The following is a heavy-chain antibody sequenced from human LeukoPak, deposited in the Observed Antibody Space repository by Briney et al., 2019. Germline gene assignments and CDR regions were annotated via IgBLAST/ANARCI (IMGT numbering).Heavy chain of an antibody. CDR2: FHYSGST. Sequence: SETPSLTCSVSGASISSYYWIWIRQPPGKGLECIGYFHYSGSTNYNPSLKSRVTISVDTSKNQFSLKLSSVTAADTAVYYCARLGQPNAFDIWGQGTMVTVSS. CDR1: GASISSYY. CDR3: ARLGQPNAFDI. V-gene: IGHV4-59*08. J-gene: IGHJ3*02. D-gene: IGHD3-16*01.